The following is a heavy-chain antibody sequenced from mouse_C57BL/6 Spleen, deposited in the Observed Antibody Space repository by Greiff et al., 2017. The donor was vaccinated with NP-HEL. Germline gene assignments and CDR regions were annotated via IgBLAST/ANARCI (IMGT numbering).Heavy chain of an antibody. CDR3: ARSWIYDGYLFAY. D-gene: IGHD2-3*01. V-gene: IGHV1-7*01. CDR2: INPSSGYT. CDR1: GYTFTSYW. J-gene: IGHJ3*01. Sequence: QVQLQQSGAELAKPGASVKLSCKASGYTFTSYWMHWVKQRPGQGLEWIGYINPSSGYTKYNQKFKDKATLTADKSSSTAYMQLSSLTYKDSAVYYCARSWIYDGYLFAYWGQGTLVTVSA.